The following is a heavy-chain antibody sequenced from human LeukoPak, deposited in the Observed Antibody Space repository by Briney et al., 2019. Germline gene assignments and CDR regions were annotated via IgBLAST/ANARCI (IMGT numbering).Heavy chain of an antibody. CDR2: INTDGSST. CDR1: GFTFSSYW. D-gene: IGHD3-10*01. Sequence: GGSLRLSXAASGFTFSSYWMHWVCQAPGKGLVWVSRINTDGSSTTYADSVKGRFTISRDNAKSTLYLQMNSLRAEDTAVYSCAFGSGREGYMDVWGKGTTVTVSS. V-gene: IGHV3-74*03. CDR3: AFGSGREGYMDV. J-gene: IGHJ6*03.